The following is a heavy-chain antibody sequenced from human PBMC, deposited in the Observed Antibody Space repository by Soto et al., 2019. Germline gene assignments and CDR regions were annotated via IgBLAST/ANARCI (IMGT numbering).Heavy chain of an antibody. CDR1: GGSISSGGYY. D-gene: IGHD3-10*01. J-gene: IGHJ6*02. V-gene: IGHV4-31*03. CDR2: IYYSGST. Sequence: QVQLQESGPGLVKPSQTLSLTCTVSGGSISSGGYYWSWIRQHPGKGLEWIGYIYYSGSTYYNPSLKLRVTISVDTSTDHFSLKLISVTAADTAVYYYPRAYGSGYMDVLGQGTTVTVSS. CDR3: PRAYGSGYMDV.